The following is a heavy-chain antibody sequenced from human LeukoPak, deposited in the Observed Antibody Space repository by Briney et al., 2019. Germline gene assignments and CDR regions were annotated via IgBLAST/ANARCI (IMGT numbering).Heavy chain of an antibody. J-gene: IGHJ4*02. Sequence: PSETLSLTCTVSGGSISSSSYHWGWIRQPPGKGLEWIGSISYSGSTYYNLSLKSCVTISVDTSKNQFSLKLNSLTAADTAVYFCARLGGVYGGYYFDYWGQGTLVTVSS. CDR1: GGSISSSSYH. V-gene: IGHV4-39*01. CDR2: ISYSGST. D-gene: IGHD2-8*02. CDR3: ARLGGVYGGYYFDY.